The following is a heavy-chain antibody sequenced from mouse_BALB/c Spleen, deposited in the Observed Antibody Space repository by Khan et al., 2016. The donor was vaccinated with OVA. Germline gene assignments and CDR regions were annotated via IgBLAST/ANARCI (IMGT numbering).Heavy chain of an antibody. CDR2: ISNRGTTP. CDR1: GFTFTDYY. V-gene: IGHV5-12*02. D-gene: IGHD1-1*02. Sequence: EVELVESGGGFMQPGGSLKLSCATSGFTFTDYYMYWVRQTPERRLEWVASISNRGTTPYYPDTVRRRFTISRDNAKNTMYLQMSRLRAEDTAMYCCAREWDGGGLAYWGQGTLVTVSA. J-gene: IGHJ3*01. CDR3: AREWDGGGLAY.